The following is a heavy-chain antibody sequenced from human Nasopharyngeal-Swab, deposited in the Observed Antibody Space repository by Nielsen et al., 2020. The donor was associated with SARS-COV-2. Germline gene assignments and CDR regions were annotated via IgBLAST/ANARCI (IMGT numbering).Heavy chain of an antibody. J-gene: IGHJ4*02. CDR1: GGTFSKYA. V-gene: IGHV1-69*10. CDR2: IIVNLGMT. Sequence: SVKVSCKVSGGTFSKYAISWVRQAPGQGLEWMGGIIVNLGMTKYAQKFKDSVIINADESTGTAYMELSSLRSEDTAVYYCTTWGIGYGENAHATFDSWGQGTQVTVSS. CDR3: TTWGIGYGENAHATFDS. D-gene: IGHD4-17*01.